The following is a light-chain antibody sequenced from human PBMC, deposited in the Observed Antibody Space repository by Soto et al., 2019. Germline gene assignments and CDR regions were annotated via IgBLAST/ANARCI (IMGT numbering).Light chain of an antibody. CDR3: QQYGSSLL. CDR1: QSVSSSY. Sequence: EIVLTQSPGTLSLSPGERATLSCRASQSVSSSYLAWYQQKPGQAPRLVIFGASSRATGIPDRFSGSGSGTDFTLTISRLEPEDFAVYYCQQYGSSLLFGGGTKVDIK. V-gene: IGKV3-20*01. CDR2: GAS. J-gene: IGKJ4*01.